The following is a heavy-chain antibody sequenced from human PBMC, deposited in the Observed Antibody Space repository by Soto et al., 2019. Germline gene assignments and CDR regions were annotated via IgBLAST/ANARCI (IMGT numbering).Heavy chain of an antibody. V-gene: IGHV4-59*01. CDR1: GGSISSYY. J-gene: IGHJ6*03. D-gene: IGHD4-17*01. CDR2: IYYSGST. CDR3: ARGVYGDYDYYYYYYMDV. Sequence: SLTCTVSGGSISSYYWSWIRQPPGKGLEWIGYIYYSGSTNYNPSLKSRVTISVDTSKNQFSLKLSSVTAADTAVYYCARGVYGDYDYYYYYYMDVWGKGTTVTVSS.